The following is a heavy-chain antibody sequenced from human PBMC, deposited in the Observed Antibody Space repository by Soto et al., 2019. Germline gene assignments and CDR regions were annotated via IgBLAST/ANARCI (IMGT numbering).Heavy chain of an antibody. CDR3: ARQGYCSSTACYTVDY. Sequence: PGEAQKISCKGSGYSFTNHWIGWVRQMPGKGLEWMGIIYPGDSNTRYSPSFQGQVTISADKSISTAYLQWSSLKASDTAMYDCARQGYCSSTACYTVDYWGQGTLVTVSS. CDR2: IYPGDSNT. V-gene: IGHV5-51*01. J-gene: IGHJ4*02. D-gene: IGHD2-2*02. CDR1: GYSFTNHW.